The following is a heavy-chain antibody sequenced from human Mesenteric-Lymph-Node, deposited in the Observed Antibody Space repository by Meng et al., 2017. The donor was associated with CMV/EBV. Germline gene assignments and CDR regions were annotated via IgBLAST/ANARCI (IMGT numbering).Heavy chain of an antibody. D-gene: IGHD2-15*01. V-gene: IGHV4-34*01. J-gene: IGHJ4*02. CDR1: GGSCSGYY. CDR2: INHSGVP. CDR3: ARGSDIPVNNY. Sequence: QVQLQQWGPGLLKPSETPSLTCAVHGGSCSGYYWSWIRQPPGKGLGWIGEINHSGVPNYHPSLKSRVTISLDRSKNQFSLKLSSVTAEDTAVYYCARGSDIPVNNYWGQGTLVTVSS.